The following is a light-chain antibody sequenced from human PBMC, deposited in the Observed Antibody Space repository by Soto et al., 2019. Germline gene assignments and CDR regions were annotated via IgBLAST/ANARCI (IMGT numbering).Light chain of an antibody. CDR1: QSVSSN. J-gene: IGKJ1*01. CDR3: QQYNKWPPWT. V-gene: IGKV3-15*01. CDR2: SVS. Sequence: EIVLTQSPGTLSLSPGEGATLSCRASQSVSSNYLAWYQQKPGQAPRLLIYSVSTRAAGIPARFSGSGSGTEFTLTINSLQAEDFAIYYCQQYNKWPPWTFGQGTKVEIK.